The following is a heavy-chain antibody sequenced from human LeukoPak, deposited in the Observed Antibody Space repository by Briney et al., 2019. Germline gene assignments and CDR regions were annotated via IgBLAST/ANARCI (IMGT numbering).Heavy chain of an antibody. J-gene: IGHJ4*02. V-gene: IGHV4-59*01. CDR3: ARSPDSSGRDY. CDR1: GXSISSYY. D-gene: IGHD6-19*01. CDR2: IYYSGST. Sequence: SETLSLTCTVSGXSISSYYWSWIRQPPGKGLEWIGYIYYSGSTNYNPSLKSRVTISVDTSKNQFSLKLSSVTAADTAVYYCARSPDSSGRDYWGQGILVTVSS.